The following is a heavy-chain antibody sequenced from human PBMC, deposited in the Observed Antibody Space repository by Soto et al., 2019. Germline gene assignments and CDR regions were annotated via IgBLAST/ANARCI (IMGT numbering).Heavy chain of an antibody. CDR1: GYSFTSYW. V-gene: IGHV5-51*01. J-gene: IGHJ6*02. Sequence: ESLKISCKGSGYSFTSYWIGWVRQMPGKGLEWMGIIYPGDSDTRYSPSFQGQVTISADKSISTAYLQWSSLKASDPAMYYCARAYGRRLYGMDVWGQGTTVTVCS. CDR2: IYPGDSDT. CDR3: ARAYGRRLYGMDV. D-gene: IGHD4-17*01.